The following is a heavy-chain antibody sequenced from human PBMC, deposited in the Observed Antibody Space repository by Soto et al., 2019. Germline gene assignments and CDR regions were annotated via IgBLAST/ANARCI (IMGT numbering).Heavy chain of an antibody. J-gene: IGHJ4*02. CDR2: IIPIFGTA. CDR1: GGTFSSYA. Sequence: SVKVACKASGGTFSSYAISWVRQAPGQGLEWMGGIIPIFGTANYAQKFQGRGTITADKSTSTAYMELSSLRSEDTAVYYCARSRITMVRGVLSPMDYFDYWGQGTLVTVSS. D-gene: IGHD3-10*01. CDR3: ARSRITMVRGVLSPMDYFDY. V-gene: IGHV1-69*06.